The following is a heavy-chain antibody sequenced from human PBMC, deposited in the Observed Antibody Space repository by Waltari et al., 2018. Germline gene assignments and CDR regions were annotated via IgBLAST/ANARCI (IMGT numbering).Heavy chain of an antibody. J-gene: IGHJ4*02. Sequence: QVQLQESGAGLVKPSETLSLTCTVSGDSISSYYWSCTRQPAGKGLEWIGRRYTSGSTNYNPSLKSRVTMSVDPSKNQFSLRLYSVTAADTAVYYCARDRGAMDYWGQGTLVTVSS. V-gene: IGHV4-4*07. CDR2: RYTSGST. D-gene: IGHD3-10*01. CDR3: ARDRGAMDY. CDR1: GDSISSYY.